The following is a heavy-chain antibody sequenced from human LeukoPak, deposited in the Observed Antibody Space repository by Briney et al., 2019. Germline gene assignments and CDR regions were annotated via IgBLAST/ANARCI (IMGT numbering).Heavy chain of an antibody. CDR2: IIPIFGTA. Sequence: GASVKVSCKASGYTFNNYAISWVRQAPGQGLEWMGRIIPIFGTANYAQKFQGRVTITTDESTSTAYMELSSLRSEDTAVYYCARGTEVFWSGYSYFDYWGQGTLVTVSS. J-gene: IGHJ4*02. CDR3: ARGTEVFWSGYSYFDY. V-gene: IGHV1-69*05. CDR1: GYTFNNYA. D-gene: IGHD3-3*01.